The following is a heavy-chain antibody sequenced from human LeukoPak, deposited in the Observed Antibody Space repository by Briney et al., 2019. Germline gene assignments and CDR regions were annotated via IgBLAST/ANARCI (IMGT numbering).Heavy chain of an antibody. J-gene: IGHJ4*02. CDR2: ISSSSSSYI. Sequence: PGGSLRLSCAASGFTFSSYSMNWVRQAPGKGLEWVSSISSSSSSYIYYADSVKGRFTISRDNAKNSLYLQMNSLRAEDTAVYYCARELAPLITVAGPGRGYWGQGTLVTVSS. V-gene: IGHV3-21*01. CDR1: GFTFSSYS. CDR3: ARELAPLITVAGPGRGY. D-gene: IGHD6-19*01.